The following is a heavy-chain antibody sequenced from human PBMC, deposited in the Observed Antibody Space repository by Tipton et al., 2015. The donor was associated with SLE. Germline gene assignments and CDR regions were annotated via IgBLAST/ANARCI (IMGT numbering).Heavy chain of an antibody. J-gene: IGHJ5*01. V-gene: IGHV4-39*07. CDR1: GDSISNSNYY. Sequence: TLSLTCTVSGDSISNSNYYWGWIRQPPGKGLEWIGSIYYSGRIYYNPSLKSRVGISVDVSRNQFSLTLNSVTAADTATYSCARETGTYYSTWFDSWGQGTLVTVSS. D-gene: IGHD1-26*01. CDR3: ARETGTYYSTWFDS. CDR2: IYYSGRI.